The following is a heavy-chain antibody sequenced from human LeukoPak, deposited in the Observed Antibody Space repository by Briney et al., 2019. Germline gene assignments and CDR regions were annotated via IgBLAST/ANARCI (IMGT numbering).Heavy chain of an antibody. D-gene: IGHD5-18*01. J-gene: IGHJ4*02. Sequence: TSVKVSFKASGFTFTSSAMQWVRQARGQRLEWIGWIVVGSGNTNYAQKFQERVTITRDMSTSTAYVELSSLRSEDTAVFYCAASGYSYGYGMDYWGQGTLVTVSS. CDR3: AASGYSYGYGMDY. CDR1: GFTFTSSA. V-gene: IGHV1-58*02. CDR2: IVVGSGNT.